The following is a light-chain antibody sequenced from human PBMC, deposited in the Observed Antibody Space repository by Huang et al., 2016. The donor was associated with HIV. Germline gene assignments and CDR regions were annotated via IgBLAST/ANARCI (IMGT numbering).Light chain of an antibody. Sequence: DIQLTQSPSSLSASVGDRVTISCRASQSIDKYLNWYQQKPGKAPKLLIYGAIILQSWVPSRFSGSASGTDFTLTITSLQPEDFATYYCQQSYGSFLTFAGGTKVEI. V-gene: IGKV1-39*01. CDR3: QQSYGSFLT. CDR1: QSIDKY. J-gene: IGKJ4*01. CDR2: GAI.